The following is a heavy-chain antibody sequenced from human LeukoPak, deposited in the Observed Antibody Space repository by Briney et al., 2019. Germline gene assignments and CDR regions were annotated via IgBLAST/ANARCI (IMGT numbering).Heavy chain of an antibody. CDR3: AKDIRSNWKWGGFDP. Sequence: SGGSLRLSCAASGFTFDDYAMHWVRQAPGKGLEWVSGISWNSGSIGYADSVKGRFTISRDNAKNSLYLQMNSLRAEDTALYYCAKDIRSNWKWGGFDPWGQGTLVTVSS. CDR1: GFTFDDYA. V-gene: IGHV3-9*01. CDR2: ISWNSGSI. D-gene: IGHD1-20*01. J-gene: IGHJ5*02.